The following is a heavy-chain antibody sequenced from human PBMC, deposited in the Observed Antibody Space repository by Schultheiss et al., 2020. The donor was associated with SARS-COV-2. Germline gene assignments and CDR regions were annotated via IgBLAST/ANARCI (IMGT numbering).Heavy chain of an antibody. CDR3: AKDSSGYTPPYYYYYGMDV. CDR1: GGSISSYY. Sequence: SQTLSLTCTVSGGSISSYYWSWIRQPPGKGLEWIGEINHSGSTNYNPSLKSRVTISVDTSKNQFSLKLSSVTAADTAVYYCAKDSSGYTPPYYYYYGMDVWGQGTTVTVSS. CDR2: INHSGST. V-gene: IGHV4-34*01. J-gene: IGHJ6*02. D-gene: IGHD3-22*01.